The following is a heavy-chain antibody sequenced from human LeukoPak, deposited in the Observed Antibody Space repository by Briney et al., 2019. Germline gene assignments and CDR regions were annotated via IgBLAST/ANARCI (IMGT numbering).Heavy chain of an antibody. J-gene: IGHJ4*02. CDR3: ARHPFATPFDY. V-gene: IGHV4-59*08. CDR2: IFYTGGT. CDR1: GVSISGYY. D-gene: IGHD1-26*01. Sequence: PSETLSLTCSVSGVSISGYYWSWIRQPPGKGLEWIGYIFYTGGTNCNPSLKSRVTVSLDTSRNQVSLRLSSVTAADTAVYYCARHPFATPFDYWGQGTLVTVSS.